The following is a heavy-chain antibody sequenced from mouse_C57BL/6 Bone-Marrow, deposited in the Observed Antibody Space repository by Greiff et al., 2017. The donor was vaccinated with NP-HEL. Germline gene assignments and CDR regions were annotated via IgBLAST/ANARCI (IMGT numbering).Heavy chain of an antibody. CDR3: ARGVYYDYYRAFAK. J-gene: IGHJ3*01. CDR1: GYTFTSYW. Sequence: QVQLQQSGAELAKPGASVKLSCKASGYTFTSYWMNWVKQRPGQGLEWIGYINPSSGYTKYNQKFKDKATLTADKSSSTAYMQLSRLTSEDSAVFYCARGVYYDYYRAFAKWGQGTLVTVSA. CDR2: INPSSGYT. D-gene: IGHD2-4*01. V-gene: IGHV1-7*01.